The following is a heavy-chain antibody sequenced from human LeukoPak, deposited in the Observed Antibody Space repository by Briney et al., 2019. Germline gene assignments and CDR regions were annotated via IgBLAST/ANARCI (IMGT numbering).Heavy chain of an antibody. Sequence: PGGSLRLSCAASGFTLSSYWMHWVRQVPGKGLVWVSRINSDGSTTSYADSVKGRFTISRDNAKNTLYLQMNSLRAEDTAVYYWAKAAGVGVFDIWCPGTMVTFSS. D-gene: IGHD3-3*01. J-gene: IGHJ3*02. V-gene: IGHV3-74*01. CDR3: AKAAGVGVFDI. CDR1: GFTLSSYW. CDR2: INSDGSTT.